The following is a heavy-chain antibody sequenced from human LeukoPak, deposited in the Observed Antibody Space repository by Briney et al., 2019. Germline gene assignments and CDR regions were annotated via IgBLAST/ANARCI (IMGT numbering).Heavy chain of an antibody. CDR2: ISGSGGST. CDR1: GFTFSSYA. Sequence: GGSLRLSCAASGFTFSSYAMHWVRQAPGKGLEWVSAISGSGGSTYYADSVKGRFTISRDNSKNTLYLQMNSLRAEDTAVYYCAKGTDYGDYFFDYWGQGTLVTVSS. CDR3: AKGTDYGDYFFDY. V-gene: IGHV3-23*01. D-gene: IGHD4-17*01. J-gene: IGHJ4*02.